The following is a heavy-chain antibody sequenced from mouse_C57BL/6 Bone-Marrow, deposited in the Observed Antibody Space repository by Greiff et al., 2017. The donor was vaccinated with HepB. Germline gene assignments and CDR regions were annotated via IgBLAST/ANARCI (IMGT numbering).Heavy chain of an antibody. Sequence: QVQLQQPGAELVRPGTSVKLSCKASGYTFTSYWMHWVKQRPGQGLEWIGVIDPSDSYTNYNQKFKGKATLTVDTSSSTAYMQLSSLTSEASAVYYCARSSGYYYGSSWFAYWGQGTLVTVSA. CDR1: GYTFTSYW. D-gene: IGHD1-1*01. V-gene: IGHV1-59*01. CDR3: ARSSGYYYGSSWFAY. CDR2: IDPSDSYT. J-gene: IGHJ3*01.